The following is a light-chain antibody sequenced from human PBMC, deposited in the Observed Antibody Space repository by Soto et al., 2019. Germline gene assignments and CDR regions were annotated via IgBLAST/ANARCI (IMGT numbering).Light chain of an antibody. Sequence: TQAPSSLSSSVGGGFPIPFRAGQDVVNYLNWYQQKPGKAPRLLIYAASSLQSGVPSRFSGSGSGTDFTLTISSLQPEDFAVYCCQQYHNWWTFGQGTKVDI. CDR1: QDVVNY. J-gene: IGKJ1*01. CDR3: QQYHNWWT. V-gene: IGKV1-39*01. CDR2: AAS.